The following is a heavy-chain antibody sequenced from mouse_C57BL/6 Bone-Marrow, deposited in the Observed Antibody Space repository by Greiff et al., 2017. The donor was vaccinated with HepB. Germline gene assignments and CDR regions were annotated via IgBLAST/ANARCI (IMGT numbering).Heavy chain of an antibody. V-gene: IGHV1-5*01. CDR1: GYTFTSYW. J-gene: IGHJ2*01. CDR3: TRSGLSSYVGY. Sequence: EVQLQQSGTVLARPGASVKMSCKTSGYTFTSYWMHWVNQRPGQGLEWIGAIYPGNSDTSYNQKFKGKAKLTAVTSASTAYMELSSLTNEDTAVYYCTRSGLSSYVGYWGKGTTLTVAS. D-gene: IGHD1-1*01. CDR2: IYPGNSDT.